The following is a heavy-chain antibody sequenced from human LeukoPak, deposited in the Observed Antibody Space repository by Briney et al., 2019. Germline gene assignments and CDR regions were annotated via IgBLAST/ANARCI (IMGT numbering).Heavy chain of an antibody. V-gene: IGHV1-18*01. J-gene: IGHJ4*02. CDR3: ARGPYCSSTSCYEVPMTTVTTSFDY. D-gene: IGHD2-2*01. CDR2: ISAYNGNT. CDR1: GYTFTSYG. Sequence: GASVKVSCKASGYTFTSYGISWVRQAPGQGLEWMGWISAYNGNTNYAQKLQGRVTMTTDTSTSTAYMELRSLRSDDTAVYYCARGPYCSSTSCYEVPMTTVTTSFDYWGQGTLVTVSS.